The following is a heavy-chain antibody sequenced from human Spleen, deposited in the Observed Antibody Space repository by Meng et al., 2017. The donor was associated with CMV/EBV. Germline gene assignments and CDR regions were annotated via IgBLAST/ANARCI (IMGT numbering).Heavy chain of an antibody. CDR1: GFTFSSHG. Sequence: GGSLRLSCAASGFTFSSHGMHWVRQAAGKGPEWVAFIRYDGSNKYYADSVKGRFTISRDNSKNTLYLQMNSLRAEDTAVYYCAKDKANYYYYYGMDVWGQGTTVTVSS. V-gene: IGHV3-30*02. CDR2: IRYDGSNK. J-gene: IGHJ6*02. CDR3: AKDKANYYYYYGMDV.